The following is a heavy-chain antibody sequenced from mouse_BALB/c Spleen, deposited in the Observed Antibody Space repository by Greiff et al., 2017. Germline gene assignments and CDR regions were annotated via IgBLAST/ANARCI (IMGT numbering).Heavy chain of an antibody. J-gene: IGHJ3*01. D-gene: IGHD2-4*01. V-gene: IGHV2-2*02. CDR1: GFSLTSYG. CDR3: ARESSMITAWLAY. CDR2: IWSGGST. Sequence: VQLQQSGPGLVQPSQSLSITCTVSGFSLTSYGVHWVRQSPGKGLEWLGVIWSGGSTDYNAAFISRLSISKDNSKSQVFFKMNSLQANDTAIYYCARESSMITAWLAYWGQGTLVTVSA.